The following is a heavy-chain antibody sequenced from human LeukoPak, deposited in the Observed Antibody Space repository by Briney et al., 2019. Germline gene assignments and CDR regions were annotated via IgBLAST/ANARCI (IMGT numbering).Heavy chain of an antibody. CDR3: ARDPGEWQVPIDY. V-gene: IGHV3-7*01. CDR2: IKEDGSET. D-gene: IGHD3-10*01. CDR1: GGSISSGGYY. J-gene: IGHJ4*02. Sequence: QSSETLSLTCTVSGGSISSGGYYWSWVRQAPGKGLEWLAYIKEDGSETKYVDSVRGRFTIFRDNTKNSLFLHMNNLRAEDTAVYFCARDPGEWQVPIDYWGRGTLVTVSS.